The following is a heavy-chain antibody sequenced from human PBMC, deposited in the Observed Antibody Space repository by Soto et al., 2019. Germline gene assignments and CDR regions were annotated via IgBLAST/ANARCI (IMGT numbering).Heavy chain of an antibody. D-gene: IGHD2-2*01. CDR2: IYPGDSDT. CDR3: ARQNCSSTSCLDRKYYYYGMDV. V-gene: IGHV5-51*01. J-gene: IGHJ6*02. CDR1: GYSFTSYW. Sequence: GESLKISCKGSGYSFTSYWIGWVRQMPGKGLEWMGIIYPGDSDTRYSPSFQGQVTISADKSISTAYLQWSSLKASDTAMYYCARQNCSSTSCLDRKYYYYGMDVWGQGTTVTVSS.